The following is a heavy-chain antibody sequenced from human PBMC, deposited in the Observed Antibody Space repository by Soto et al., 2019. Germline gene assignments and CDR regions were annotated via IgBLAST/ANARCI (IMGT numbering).Heavy chain of an antibody. CDR2: IRSKAYGGTT. J-gene: IGHJ6*03. D-gene: IGHD4-17*01. CDR3: TRPVPHDYGDSARDYYYYYYMDV. Sequence: GGSLRLSCTASGFTFGDYAMSWFRQAPGKGLEWVGFIRSKAYGGTTEYAASVKGRFTISRDDSKSIAYLQMNSLKTEDTAVYYCTRPVPHDYGDSARDYYYYYYMDVWGKGTTVTVSS. V-gene: IGHV3-49*03. CDR1: GFTFGDYA.